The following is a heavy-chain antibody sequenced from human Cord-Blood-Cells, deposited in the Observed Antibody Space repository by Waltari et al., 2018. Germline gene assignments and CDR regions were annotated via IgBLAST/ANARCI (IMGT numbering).Heavy chain of an antibody. CDR2: INAGNGNT. J-gene: IGHJ2*01. V-gene: IGHV1-3*01. D-gene: IGHD7-27*01. CDR3: ARGPLGLGIWYFDL. CDR1: GYTFTSYA. Sequence: QVQLVQSGAEVKKPGASVKVSCKASGYTFTSYAMHWVRQAPGQRLEWMGWINAGNGNTKYSQKFQGRVTITRDTSASTAYMGLSSLRSEDTAVYYCARGPLGLGIWYFDLWGRGTLVTVSS.